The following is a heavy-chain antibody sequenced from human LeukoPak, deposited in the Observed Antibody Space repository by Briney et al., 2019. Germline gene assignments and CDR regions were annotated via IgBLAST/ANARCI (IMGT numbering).Heavy chain of an antibody. Sequence: PSETLSLTCTVSGGSISSGGYYWTWIRQHPGKGLEWIGYIYYSGSTNYNPSLKSRLTMSVDTSKNQFSLKLSSLTAPDRAVYYCRRGAVRGVMDFDYWGQGTLVSVSS. V-gene: IGHV4-31*03. CDR1: GGSISSGGYY. CDR2: IYYSGST. J-gene: IGHJ4*02. CDR3: RRGAVRGVMDFDY. D-gene: IGHD3-10*01.